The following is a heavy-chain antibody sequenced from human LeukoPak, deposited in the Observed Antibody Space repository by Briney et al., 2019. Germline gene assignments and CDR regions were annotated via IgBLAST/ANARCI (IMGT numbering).Heavy chain of an antibody. J-gene: IGHJ5*02. Sequence: SETLSLTCTVSGGSISSSSYYWGWIRQPPGKGLEWIGEIYHSGTTNYNPSLKSRVTISVDKSKNQFSLKLTSVTAADTAVYYCARDKLEHNWFDPWGQGTLVTVSS. CDR1: GGSISSSSYY. V-gene: IGHV4-39*07. CDR2: IYHSGTT. CDR3: ARDKLEHNWFDP. D-gene: IGHD1-26*01.